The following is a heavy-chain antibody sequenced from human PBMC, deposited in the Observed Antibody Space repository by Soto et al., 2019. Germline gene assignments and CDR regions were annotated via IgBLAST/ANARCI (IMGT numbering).Heavy chain of an antibody. CDR3: ATSNAPLEKYYYYYMAV. Sequence: SETLSLTCTVSGGSISSGGYYWSWIRQHPGKGLEWIGYIYYSGSTYYNPSLKSRVTISVDTSKNQFSLKLSSVTAADTAVYYCATSNAPLEKYYYYYMAVWGKGTTVTVSS. V-gene: IGHV4-31*03. J-gene: IGHJ6*03. CDR1: GGSISSGGYY. D-gene: IGHD2-8*01. CDR2: IYYSGST.